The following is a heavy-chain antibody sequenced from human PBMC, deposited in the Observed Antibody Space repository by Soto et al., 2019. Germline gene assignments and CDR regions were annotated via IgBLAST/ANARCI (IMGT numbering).Heavy chain of an antibody. V-gene: IGHV3-23*01. D-gene: IGHD5-18*01. J-gene: IGHJ6*02. CDR2: ISGSGGNT. CDR1: GFTFSSYA. CDR3: ANRDTFMVTRYYYGMDV. Sequence: EVQLLESGGGLVQPGGSLRLSCAASGFTFSSYAMSWVRQAPGKGLEWVSAISGSGGNTYYADSVKGRFTISRDNSKNTLYLQMNSLRAEDTAVYYCANRDTFMVTRYYYGMDVWGQGTTVTVSS.